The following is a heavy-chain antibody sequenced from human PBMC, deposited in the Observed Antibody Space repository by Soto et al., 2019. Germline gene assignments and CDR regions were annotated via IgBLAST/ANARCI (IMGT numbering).Heavy chain of an antibody. J-gene: IGHJ3*02. D-gene: IGHD3-22*01. V-gene: IGHV1-69*01. CDR3: AVADVYDYDSSEYPLDI. CDR1: GGTFSSYA. Sequence: QVELVQSGAEVKKPGSSVKVSCKASGGTFSSYALSWVRQAPGQGLEWMGGIIPIFGPAKYAQKFQGRVTITADESTSTAYMELSSLKSEDTAVCYCAVADVYDYDSSEYPLDIWGQGTMVTVSS. CDR2: IIPIFGPA.